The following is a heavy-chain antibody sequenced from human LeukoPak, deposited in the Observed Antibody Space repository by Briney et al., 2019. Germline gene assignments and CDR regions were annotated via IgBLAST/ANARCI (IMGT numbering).Heavy chain of an antibody. Sequence: PSEILSLTCSVSGGSIYGSGWHWSWLRQAPGKGLEWIGYIYYGGTTNYNPSLKSRVTLSVDTSKNQFSLKLNSVTAADTAVYYCARNSRTYGDYDFWGQGTLVTVSS. CDR2: IYYGGTT. V-gene: IGHV4-61*05. J-gene: IGHJ4*02. D-gene: IGHD4-17*01. CDR1: GGSIYGSGWH. CDR3: ARNSRTYGDYDF.